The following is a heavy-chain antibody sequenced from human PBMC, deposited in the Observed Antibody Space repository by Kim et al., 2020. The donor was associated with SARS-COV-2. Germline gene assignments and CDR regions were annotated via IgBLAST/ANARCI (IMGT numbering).Heavy chain of an antibody. Sequence: GGSLRLSCTASGFTFNREWMTWVRQAPGKGLEWVANIKEDGTVKNYIDSVRGRFTISRDNAENSLYLHMNSLRAEDTALYYCARYATGPSRLDSWGQGT. J-gene: IGHJ4*02. CDR3: ARYATGPSRLDS. CDR2: IKEDGTVK. V-gene: IGHV3-7*01. D-gene: IGHD2-2*01. CDR1: GFTFNREW.